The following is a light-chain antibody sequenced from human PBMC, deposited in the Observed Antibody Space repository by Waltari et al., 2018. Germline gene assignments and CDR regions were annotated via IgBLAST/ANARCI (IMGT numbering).Light chain of an antibody. CDR1: SPNLGSNA. J-gene: IGLJ3*02. V-gene: IGLV1-44*01. CDR3: AAWDDSYWG. Sequence: QSVLTQPPSASGTPGQRVPIPCSGSSPNLGSNAVNWYQQRPGTAPKPLIYSNTQRPSGVPVRFSGSKSGSSASLAISGLQSEDEADYYCAAWDDSYWGFGGGTKLTVL. CDR2: SNT.